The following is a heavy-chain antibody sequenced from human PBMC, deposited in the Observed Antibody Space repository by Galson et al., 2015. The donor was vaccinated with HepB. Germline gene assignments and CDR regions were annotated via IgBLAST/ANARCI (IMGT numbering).Heavy chain of an antibody. D-gene: IGHD5-24*01. CDR3: ARAGAIEMATILGYYGMDV. J-gene: IGHJ6*02. CDR2: IIPILGIA. V-gene: IGHV1-69*02. CDR1: GGTFSSYT. Sequence: SVKVSCKASGGTFSSYTISWVRQAPGQGLEWMGRIIPILGIANYAQKFQGRVTITADKSTSTAYMELSSLRSEDTAVYYCARAGAIEMATILGYYGMDVWGQGTTVTVSS.